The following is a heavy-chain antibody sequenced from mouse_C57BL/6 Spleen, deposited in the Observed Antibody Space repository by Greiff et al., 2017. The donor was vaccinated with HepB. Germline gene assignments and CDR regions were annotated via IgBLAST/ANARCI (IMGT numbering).Heavy chain of an antibody. D-gene: IGHD2-3*01. CDR3: ARSDGSHDY. Sequence: QVQLKQPGAELVRPGSSVKLSCKASGYTFTSYWMHWVKQRPIQGLEWIGNIDPSDSETHYNQKFKDKATLTVDKSSSTAYMQLSSLTSEDSAVYYCARSDGSHDYWGQGTTLTVSS. V-gene: IGHV1-52*01. CDR2: IDPSDSET. CDR1: GYTFTSYW. J-gene: IGHJ2*01.